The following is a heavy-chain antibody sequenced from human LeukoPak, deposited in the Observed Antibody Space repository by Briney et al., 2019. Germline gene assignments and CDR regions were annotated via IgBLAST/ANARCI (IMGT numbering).Heavy chain of an antibody. CDR3: ARGSPPRTQQLAH. D-gene: IGHD6-13*01. CDR1: GYTFTSYD. Sequence: ASVKVSCKASGYTFTSYDINWVRQATGQGLEWMGWMNPNSGNTGYAQKFQGRVTITRNTSISTAYMELSSLRSEDTAVYYCARGSPPRTQQLAHWGQGTLVTVSS. CDR2: MNPNSGNT. V-gene: IGHV1-8*03. J-gene: IGHJ4*02.